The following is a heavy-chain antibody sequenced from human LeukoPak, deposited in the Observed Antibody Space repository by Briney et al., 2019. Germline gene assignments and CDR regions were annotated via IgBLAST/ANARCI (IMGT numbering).Heavy chain of an antibody. D-gene: IGHD1-7*01. V-gene: IGHV3-21*01. CDR1: GFTFTSYN. Sequence: VGSLRFSCAASGFTFTSYNMNWVRQAPGKGLECVSSISSSSSYITYADSVKGRFPISRENAKNSLSLQLRSLTAEDTAVYYVARERNYGWFDPGGQRTLVTVSS. CDR2: ISSSSSYI. CDR3: ARERNYGWFDP. J-gene: IGHJ5*02.